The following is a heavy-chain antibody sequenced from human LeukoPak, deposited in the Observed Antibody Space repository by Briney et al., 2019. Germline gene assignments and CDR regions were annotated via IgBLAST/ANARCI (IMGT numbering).Heavy chain of an antibody. Sequence: VASVTVSCKASGITFLTSAVQWVRQARGQRLEWMGWIVVGSGYTNYAQKFQERVTITRDMSTTTAYMELSSLRSEDTAVYYCASGLFRGYCSDSSCPSQYWGQGTLVTVSS. J-gene: IGHJ4*02. V-gene: IGHV1-58*01. D-gene: IGHD2-15*01. CDR1: GITFLTSA. CDR3: ASGLFRGYCSDSSCPSQY. CDR2: IVVGSGYT.